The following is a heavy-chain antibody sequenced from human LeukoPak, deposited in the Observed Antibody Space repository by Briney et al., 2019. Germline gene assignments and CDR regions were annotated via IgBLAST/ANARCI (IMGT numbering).Heavy chain of an antibody. V-gene: IGHV1-69*08. CDR3: TRVTLRGSKYNWFDP. D-gene: IGHD1-26*01. CDR1: GGTFNTHI. CDR2: ITPVIGTT. J-gene: IGHJ5*02. Sequence: SVKVSCRSSGGTFNTHIFNWVRQAPGQGLEWMGRITPVIGTTKYAQKFQARVTITADRSTSTAYLELRGLTQDDTAVYYCTRVTLRGSKYNWFDPWGQGTHVSV.